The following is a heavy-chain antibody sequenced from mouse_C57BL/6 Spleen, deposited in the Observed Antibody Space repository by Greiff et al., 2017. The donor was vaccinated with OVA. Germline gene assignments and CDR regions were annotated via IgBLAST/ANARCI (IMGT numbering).Heavy chain of an antibody. J-gene: IGHJ4*01. V-gene: IGHV1-42*01. Sequence: EVQLVESGPELVKPGASVKISCKASGYSFTGYYMNWVKQSPEKSLEWIGEINPSTGGTTYNQKFKAKATLTVDKSSSTAYMQLKSLTSEDSAVYYCAREGRSAMDYWGQGTSVTVSS. CDR2: INPSTGGT. CDR3: AREGRSAMDY. CDR1: GYSFTGYY.